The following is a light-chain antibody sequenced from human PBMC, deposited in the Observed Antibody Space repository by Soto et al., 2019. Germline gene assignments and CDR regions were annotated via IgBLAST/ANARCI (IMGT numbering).Light chain of an antibody. V-gene: IGKV3-15*01. J-gene: IGKJ1*01. CDR1: QSVSSN. CDR2: RAS. Sequence: EIVMTQSPATLSVSPGERATLSCRASQSVSSNLAWYQQKPGQAPRLLIYRASTRATGIPARFSGSGSRTEFTLTISSLQSEDFAVYYCQQYNNWPRTFGQGTKVDIK. CDR3: QQYNNWPRT.